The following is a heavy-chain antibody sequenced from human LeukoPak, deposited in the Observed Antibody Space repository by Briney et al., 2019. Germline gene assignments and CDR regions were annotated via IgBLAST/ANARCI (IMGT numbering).Heavy chain of an antibody. J-gene: IGHJ5*02. CDR1: GFTFSSYS. CDR3: AREVIAAAGTWLDP. Sequence: PGGSLRLSCAGSGFTFSSYSMNWVRQAPGKGLEWVSSISTSSSYIYYADSLKGRFTISRDNARNSLYLHMNSLRAEDTAVYYCAREVIAAAGTWLDPWGQGTLVTVSS. CDR2: ISTSSSYI. V-gene: IGHV3-21*01. D-gene: IGHD6-13*01.